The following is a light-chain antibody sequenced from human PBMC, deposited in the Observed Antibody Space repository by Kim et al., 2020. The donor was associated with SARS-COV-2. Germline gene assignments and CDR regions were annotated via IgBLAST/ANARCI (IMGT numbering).Light chain of an antibody. Sequence: EIVLTQSPATLSLSPGERATLSCRASQSVRNYLAWYQQKPGQAPRLLIYDASNRATDVPARFSGSGSGTDFTLTISSLEPEDFAVYYCQQRAIWPQVTFGGGTKVEI. V-gene: IGKV3-11*01. CDR3: QQRAIWPQVT. CDR1: QSVRNY. J-gene: IGKJ4*01. CDR2: DAS.